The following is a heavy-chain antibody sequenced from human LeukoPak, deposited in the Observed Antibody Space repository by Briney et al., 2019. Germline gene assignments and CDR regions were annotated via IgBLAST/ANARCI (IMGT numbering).Heavy chain of an antibody. CDR1: GFTFTSSA. CDR3: ARDRIAARRDAFDI. D-gene: IGHD6-6*01. Sequence: GASVKVSCKASGFTFTSSAVQWVRQARGQRLEWIGWIVVGSGNTNHAQKLQGRVTMTTDTSTSTAYMELRSLRSDDTAVYYCARDRIAARRDAFDIWGQGTMVTVSS. J-gene: IGHJ3*02. V-gene: IGHV1-58*01. CDR2: IVVGSGNT.